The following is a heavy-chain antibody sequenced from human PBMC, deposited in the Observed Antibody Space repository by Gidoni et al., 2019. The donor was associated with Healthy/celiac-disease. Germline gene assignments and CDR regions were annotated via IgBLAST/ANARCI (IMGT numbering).Heavy chain of an antibody. Sequence: QVQLQESGPGLVKPSETLSLTCPASGGSISRYYWRWIRQPPGKGLEWIGYIYYSGSTNYNPSLKSRVTISVDTSKNQFSLKLSSVTAADTAVYYCAREDCSGGSCYSDAFDIWGQGTMVTVSS. D-gene: IGHD2-15*01. CDR2: IYYSGST. J-gene: IGHJ3*02. V-gene: IGHV4-59*01. CDR3: AREDCSGGSCYSDAFDI. CDR1: GGSISRYY.